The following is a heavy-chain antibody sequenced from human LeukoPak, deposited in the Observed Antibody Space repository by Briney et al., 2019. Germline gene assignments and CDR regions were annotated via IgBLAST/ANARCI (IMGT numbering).Heavy chain of an antibody. J-gene: IGHJ6*02. D-gene: IGHD3-16*01. CDR1: GYVFTGYY. CDR2: INTNTGNA. V-gene: IGHV7-4-1*02. CDR3: ARPMGRYYYYGMDV. Sequence: ASVKVSCMASGYVFTGYYIHWVRQAPGQGLEWMGWINTNTGNAAYAQGLTGRSVFSLDTSVSTAYLEISSLKAEDTAVYYCARPMGRYYYYGMDVWGQGTTVTVS.